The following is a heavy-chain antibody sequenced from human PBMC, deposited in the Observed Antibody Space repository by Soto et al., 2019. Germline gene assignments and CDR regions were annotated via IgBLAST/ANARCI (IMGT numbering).Heavy chain of an antibody. CDR1: GFTFSSYG. V-gene: IGHV3-30*18. CDR3: AKDALMLRGYFDY. CDR2: ISYDGSNK. Sequence: LRLSCAASGFTFSSYGMHWVRQAPGKGLEWVAVISYDGSNKYYADSVKGRFTISRDNPKNTLYLQMNSLRAEDTAVYYCAKDALMLRGYFDYWGQGTLVTVSS. D-gene: IGHD2-8*01. J-gene: IGHJ4*02.